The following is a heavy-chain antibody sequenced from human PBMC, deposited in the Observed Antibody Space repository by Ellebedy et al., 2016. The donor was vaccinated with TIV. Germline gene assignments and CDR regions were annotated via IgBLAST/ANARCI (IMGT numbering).Heavy chain of an antibody. CDR2: ISAYNGNT. J-gene: IGHJ4*02. CDR3: ARDTPTGTTGY. D-gene: IGHD1-7*01. V-gene: IGHV1-18*04. CDR1: GYTFTSYG. Sequence: AASVKVFCKASGYTFTSYGISWVRQAPGQGLEWMVWISAYNGNTNYAQKLQGRVTMTTDTSTSTAYMELRSLRSDDTAVYYCARDTPTGTTGYWGQGTLVTVSS.